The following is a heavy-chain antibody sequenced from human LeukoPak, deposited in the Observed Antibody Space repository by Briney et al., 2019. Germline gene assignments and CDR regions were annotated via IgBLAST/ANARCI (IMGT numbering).Heavy chain of an antibody. Sequence: SVKVSCKASGGTFSSYAISWVRQAPGQGLEWMGGIIPIFGTANYAQKFQGRVTITADESTSTAYMELSSLRSEDTAVYYCARADSSGWYGRGAEYFQHWGQGTLVTVSS. CDR2: IIPIFGTA. D-gene: IGHD6-19*01. V-gene: IGHV1-69*13. J-gene: IGHJ1*01. CDR3: ARADSSGWYGRGAEYFQH. CDR1: GGTFSSYA.